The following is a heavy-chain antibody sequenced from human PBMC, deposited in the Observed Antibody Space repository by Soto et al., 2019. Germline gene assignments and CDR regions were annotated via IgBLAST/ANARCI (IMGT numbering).Heavy chain of an antibody. Sequence: QITLKESGPTLVKPTQTLTLTCTFSGFSLGTSEVSVGWIRQPPGKALEWLALIYSDDDKRYSPSLKSRLTXTXXTSKNQVVLTMTNMDPVDTATYYCAHHKRGRGGDYWGQGTLVTVSS. CDR2: IYSDDDK. V-gene: IGHV2-5*02. CDR1: GFSLGTSEVS. D-gene: IGHD3-16*01. CDR3: AHHKRGRGGDY. J-gene: IGHJ4*02.